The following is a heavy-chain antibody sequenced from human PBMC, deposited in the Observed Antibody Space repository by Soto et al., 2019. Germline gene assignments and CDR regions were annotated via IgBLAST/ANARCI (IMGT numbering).Heavy chain of an antibody. CDR3: ARDVRPQLYGYGSVNAIDI. Sequence: ASVKVSCKASGGTFSSYTISWVRQAPGQGLEWMGRIIPILGIANYAQKFQGRVTITSDKSTGTAYMELSSLRSEDTAVYYCARDVRPQLYGYGSVNAIDIWGQGTMVTVSS. J-gene: IGHJ3*02. CDR2: IIPILGIA. D-gene: IGHD5-18*01. V-gene: IGHV1-69*04. CDR1: GGTFSSYT.